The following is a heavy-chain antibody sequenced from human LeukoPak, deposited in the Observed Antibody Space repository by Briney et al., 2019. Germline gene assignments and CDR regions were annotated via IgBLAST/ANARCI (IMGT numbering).Heavy chain of an antibody. CDR1: GYRFTDHW. D-gene: IGHD2-2*01. Sequence: GESLQISCKGSGYRFTDHWIAWVRQMPGKGLECMGIINPVDSETRYSPSFQGQVTISVDKSITTASLQWSSLRASDTAMYYCARQGSSTTSWQTIDYWGQGTLVSVSS. J-gene: IGHJ4*02. CDR3: ARQGSSTTSWQTIDY. CDR2: INPVDSET. V-gene: IGHV5-51*01.